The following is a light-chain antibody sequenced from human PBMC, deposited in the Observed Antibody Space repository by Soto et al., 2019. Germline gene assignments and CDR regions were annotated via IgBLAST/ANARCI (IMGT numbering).Light chain of an antibody. V-gene: IGLV2-14*03. CDR3: SSYTSSRSRV. CDR1: SSDVGAYTY. J-gene: IGLJ3*02. CDR2: DVF. Sequence: QSVLTQPASVSGSPGQSITISCTGTSSDVGAYTYVAWYQHHPGKAPKLMIYDVFNRPSGVSHRFSASKSGNTASLTISGLQADDEADYCCSSYTSSRSRVFGGGTQLTVL.